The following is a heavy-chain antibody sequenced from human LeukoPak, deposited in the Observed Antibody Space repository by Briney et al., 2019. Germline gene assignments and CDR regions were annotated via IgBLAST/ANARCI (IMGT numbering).Heavy chain of an antibody. V-gene: IGHV1-24*01. CDR3: ATAQWLVYAFDI. J-gene: IGHJ3*02. CDR2: FDPEDGET. Sequence: ASVKVSCKVSGYTLTELSMHWVRQAPGKGLEWMGGFDPEDGETIYAQKFQGRVTMTEDTSTDTAYMELCSLRSEDTAVYYCATAQWLVYAFDIWGQGTMVTVSS. CDR1: GYTLTELS. D-gene: IGHD6-19*01.